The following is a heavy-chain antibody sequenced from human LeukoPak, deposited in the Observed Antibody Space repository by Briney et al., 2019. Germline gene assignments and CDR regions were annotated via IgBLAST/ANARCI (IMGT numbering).Heavy chain of an antibody. Sequence: GESLKISCKVSGYSFSKYWIGWVRQMPGKGLEWMGIIYPGDSDTRYSPSFQGQVTISADKSINTAYLQWSSLKASDNAIYYCVRHERFGELSGYWGQGTLVAVSS. J-gene: IGHJ4*02. V-gene: IGHV5-51*01. CDR1: GYSFSKYW. CDR3: VRHERFGELSGY. D-gene: IGHD3-10*01. CDR2: IYPGDSDT.